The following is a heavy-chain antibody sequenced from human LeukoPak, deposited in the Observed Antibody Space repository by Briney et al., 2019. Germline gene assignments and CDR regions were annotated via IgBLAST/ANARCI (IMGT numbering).Heavy chain of an antibody. Sequence: ASVKVSCKVSGYTLTELSMHWVRQAPGKGLEWMGGFDPEGGETIYAQKFQGRVTMTEDTSTDTAYMELSSLRSEDTAVYYCATVSPRYYYGSGNDYWGQGTLVTVSS. CDR2: FDPEGGET. J-gene: IGHJ4*02. CDR3: ATVSPRYYYGSGNDY. D-gene: IGHD3-10*01. V-gene: IGHV1-24*01. CDR1: GYTLTELS.